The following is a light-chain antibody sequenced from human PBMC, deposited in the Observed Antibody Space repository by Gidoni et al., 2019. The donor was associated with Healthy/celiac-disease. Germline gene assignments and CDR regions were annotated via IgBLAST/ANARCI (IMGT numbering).Light chain of an antibody. J-gene: IGKJ1*01. V-gene: IGKV1-5*03. CDR3: QQYNSYWT. Sequence: DIQMTQSPSTLSASVGDRVTITCRASQSISSWLAWYQQKPGKAPKRLIYKASSLESGVQSRFSGSGSGTEFTLTISSLQPDDFATYYCQQYNSYWTFGQGTKVESK. CDR1: QSISSW. CDR2: KAS.